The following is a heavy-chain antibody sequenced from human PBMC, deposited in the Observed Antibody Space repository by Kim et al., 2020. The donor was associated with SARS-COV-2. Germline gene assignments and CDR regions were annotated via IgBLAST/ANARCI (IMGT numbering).Heavy chain of an antibody. CDR2: SSSYI. Sequence: SSSYIYYADSVKVRFTISRDNAKNSRYLQMNSLRAEDTAVYYCARDGFDYWGQGTLVTVSS. CDR3: ARDGFDY. V-gene: IGHV3-21*01. J-gene: IGHJ4*02.